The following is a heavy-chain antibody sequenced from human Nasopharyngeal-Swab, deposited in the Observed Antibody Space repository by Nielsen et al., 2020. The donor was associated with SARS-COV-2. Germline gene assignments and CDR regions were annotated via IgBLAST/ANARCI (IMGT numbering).Heavy chain of an antibody. V-gene: IGHV4-34*01. CDR2: INHSGST. CDR3: ARRVKYSSSWYKRLSCFDP. J-gene: IGHJ5*02. Sequence: WIRQPPGKGLEWIGEINHSGSTNYNPSLKSRVTISVDTSKNQFSLKLSSVTAADTAVYYCARRVKYSSSWYKRLSCFDPWGQGTLVTVSS. D-gene: IGHD6-13*01.